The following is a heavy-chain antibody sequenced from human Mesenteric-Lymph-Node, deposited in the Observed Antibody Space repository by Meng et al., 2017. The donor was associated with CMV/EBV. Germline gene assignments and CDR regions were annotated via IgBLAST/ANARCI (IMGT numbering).Heavy chain of an antibody. CDR2: INSDGSST. Sequence: GESLKISCAASGFTFSSYWMHWVRQAPGKGLVWVSRINSDGSSTSYADSVKGRFTISRDNSKNTLYLQMDSLRPEDTAVYYCARDDYEFWSGYYFHYSYYTMDVWGQGTTVTVSS. J-gene: IGHJ6*02. CDR3: ARDDYEFWSGYYFHYSYYTMDV. D-gene: IGHD3-3*01. CDR1: GFTFSSYW. V-gene: IGHV3-74*01.